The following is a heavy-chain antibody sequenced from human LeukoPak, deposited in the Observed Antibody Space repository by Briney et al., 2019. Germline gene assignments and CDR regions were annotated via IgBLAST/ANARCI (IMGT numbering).Heavy chain of an antibody. CDR3: ANGGSIAVATPLGY. D-gene: IGHD6-19*01. Sequence: GGSLRLSCAASGFKFDDYGMSWVRQAPGKGLEWVCDINWNGAWTGYADSVRGRFTISRDNAKNSLYLQMNSLRAEDTAVYYCANGGSIAVATPLGYWGQGTLVTVSS. CDR2: INWNGAWT. J-gene: IGHJ4*02. V-gene: IGHV3-20*04. CDR1: GFKFDDYG.